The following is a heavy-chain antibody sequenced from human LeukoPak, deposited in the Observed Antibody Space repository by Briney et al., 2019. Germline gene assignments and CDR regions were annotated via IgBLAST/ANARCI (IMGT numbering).Heavy chain of an antibody. V-gene: IGHV3-7*01. J-gene: IGHJ6*02. CDR3: AREGARGRRVTIFGVAAYGMYV. D-gene: IGHD3-3*01. CDR1: GFTFSSDW. Sequence: GGSLRLSCAASGFTFSSDWMRWVRQAPGKGGEGGANIKQDGSEKYYVESVKGRFTISRDKAKKSLYLQMNSVRAEDTAVYYCAREGARGRRVTIFGVAAYGMYVWGQGTTVTVSS. CDR2: IKQDGSEK.